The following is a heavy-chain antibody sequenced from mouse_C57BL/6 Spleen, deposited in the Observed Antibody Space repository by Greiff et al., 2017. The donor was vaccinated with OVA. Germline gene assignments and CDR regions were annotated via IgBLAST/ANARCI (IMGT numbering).Heavy chain of an antibody. V-gene: IGHV7-3*01. CDR1: GFTFTDYY. Sequence: EVMLVESGGGLVQPGGSLSLSCAASGFTFTDYYMSWVRQPPGKALEWLGFIRNKANGYTTEYSASVKGRFTISRDNSQSILYLQMNALRAEDSATYYCARDINGSSPYYYAMDYWGQGTSVTVSS. CDR2: IRNKANGYTT. CDR3: ARDINGSSPYYYAMDY. J-gene: IGHJ4*01. D-gene: IGHD1-1*01.